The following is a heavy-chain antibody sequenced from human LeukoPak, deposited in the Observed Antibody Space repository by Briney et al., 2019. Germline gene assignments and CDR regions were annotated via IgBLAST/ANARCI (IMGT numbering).Heavy chain of an antibody. CDR2: IYYSGTT. V-gene: IGHV4-59*12. J-gene: IGHJ4*02. D-gene: IGHD3-16*01. CDR1: GGSISSYY. CDR3: ARGPYDSFDY. Sequence: SETLSLTCTVSGGSISSYYWSWIRQPPGKGLEWIGYIYYSGTTNYNPSLKSRVTISVDTSKNQFSLKLSSVTAADTAVYYCARGPYDSFDYWGQGTLVTVSS.